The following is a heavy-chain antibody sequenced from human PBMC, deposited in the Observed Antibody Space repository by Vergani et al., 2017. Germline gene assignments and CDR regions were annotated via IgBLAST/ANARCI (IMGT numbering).Heavy chain of an antibody. D-gene: IGHD3-3*02. CDR3: ARDGLLDRSMDV. J-gene: IGHJ6*03. CDR1: GFTVSSNN. V-gene: IGHV3-53*02. CDR2: IYSGGST. Sequence: EVQLVETGGGLIQPGGSLRLSCAASGFTVSSNNMSWVRQAPGKGLEWVSAIYSGGSTYYADSVMGRFTISRDNSKNTLYLQMNSLRAEDTAVYYCARDGLLDRSMDVWGKGTTVTVSS.